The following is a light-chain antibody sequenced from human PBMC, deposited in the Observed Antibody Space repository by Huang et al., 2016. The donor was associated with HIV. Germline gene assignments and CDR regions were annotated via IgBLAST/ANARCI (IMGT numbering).Light chain of an antibody. J-gene: IGKJ1*01. V-gene: IGKV1-NL1*01. CDR3: QQYYDSPPT. CDR2: AAS. CDR1: QGIGNS. Sequence: DILMTQSPSSLSASVGDRVTIPCRASQGIGNSLAWYQQKPGKAPKLLLYAASRLEGGVPSRFSGSGSGTDFTLTISSLQPEDFASYYCQQYYDSPPTFGQGTKVEIK.